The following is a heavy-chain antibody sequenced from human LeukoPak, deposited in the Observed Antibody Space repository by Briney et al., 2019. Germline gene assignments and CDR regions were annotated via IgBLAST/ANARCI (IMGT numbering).Heavy chain of an antibody. V-gene: IGHV3-9*01. J-gene: IGHJ4*02. CDR1: GFTFDDYA. D-gene: IGHD6-19*01. Sequence: PGGSLRLSCAASGFTFDDYAMHWVRQAPGKGLEWASGISWNSGSIGYADSVKGRFTISRDNAKNSLYLQMNSLRAEDTALYYCAKDVGAVAGPYFDYWGQGTLVTVSS. CDR2: ISWNSGSI. CDR3: AKDVGAVAGPYFDY.